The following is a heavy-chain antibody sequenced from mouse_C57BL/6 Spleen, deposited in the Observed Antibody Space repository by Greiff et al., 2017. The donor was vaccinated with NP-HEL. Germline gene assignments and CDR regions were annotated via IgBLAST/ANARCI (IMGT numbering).Heavy chain of an antibody. CDR1: GFTFSSYG. D-gene: IGHD2-4*01. CDR2: ISSGGSYT. V-gene: IGHV5-6*01. CDR3: ARGDDYGAY. Sequence: EVKLMESGGDLVKPGGSLKLSCAASGFTFSSYGMSWVRQTPDKRLEWVATISSGGSYTYYPDSVKGRFTISRDNAKNTLYLQMSSLKSEDTAMYYCARGDDYGAYWGQGTLVTVSA. J-gene: IGHJ3*01.